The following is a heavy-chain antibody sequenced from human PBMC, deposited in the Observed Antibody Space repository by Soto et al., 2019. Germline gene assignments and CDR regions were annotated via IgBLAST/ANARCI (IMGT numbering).Heavy chain of an antibody. CDR3: AIWDHYFEPH. D-gene: IGHD3-22*01. Sequence: PGGSLRLSCAASGLTFSDYSMSWIRQAPGKGLEWVSYISSSGSTIYYADSVKGRFTISRDNAKNSLYLQMNSLRAEDTAVYYCAIWDHYFEPHWGQGTLVTSPQ. V-gene: IGHV3-11*01. CDR2: ISSSGSTI. CDR1: GLTFSDYS. J-gene: IGHJ4*02.